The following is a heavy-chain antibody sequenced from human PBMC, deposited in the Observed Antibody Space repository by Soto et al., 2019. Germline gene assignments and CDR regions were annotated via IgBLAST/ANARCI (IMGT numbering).Heavy chain of an antibody. J-gene: IGHJ4*02. CDR1: GYTFTSYG. V-gene: IGHV1-18*01. Sequence: ASVKVSCKASGYTFTSYGISWVRQAPGQGLEWMGWISAYNGNTNYAQKLQGRVTMTTDTSTSTAYMELRSLRSDDAAVYYCARSKGYNYKGLSDYWGQGTLVTVSS. CDR2: ISAYNGNT. D-gene: IGHD5-18*01. CDR3: ARSKGYNYKGLSDY.